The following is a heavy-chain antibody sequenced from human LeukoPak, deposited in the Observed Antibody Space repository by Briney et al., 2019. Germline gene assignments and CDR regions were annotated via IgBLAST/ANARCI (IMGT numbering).Heavy chain of an antibody. CDR1: GVAFSGYY. CDR2: IDHSGSP. V-gene: IGHV4-34*01. Sequence: PSETLSLTCAVYGVAFSGYYWSWVRQSPGKGLEWIGEIDHSGSPNCNPSLKSRVTISVDTSKNQFSLKPSSVTAADTAVYYCARGSDGSGNSYRNWFDPWGQGTLVTVSS. D-gene: IGHD3-10*01. J-gene: IGHJ5*02. CDR3: ARGSDGSGNSYRNWFDP.